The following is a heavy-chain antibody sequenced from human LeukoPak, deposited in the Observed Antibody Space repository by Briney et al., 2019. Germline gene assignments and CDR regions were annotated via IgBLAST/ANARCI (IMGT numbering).Heavy chain of an antibody. CDR3: ARTSFTIFGVVIVGAFDY. Sequence: GASVKVSCKASGYTFTSYAMHWVRQAPGQRLEWMGWINAGNGNTKYSQKFQGRVTITRDTPASTAYMELSSLRSEDTAVYYCARTSFTIFGVVIVGAFDYWGQGTLVTVSS. CDR2: INAGNGNT. CDR1: GYTFTSYA. V-gene: IGHV1-3*01. J-gene: IGHJ4*02. D-gene: IGHD3-3*01.